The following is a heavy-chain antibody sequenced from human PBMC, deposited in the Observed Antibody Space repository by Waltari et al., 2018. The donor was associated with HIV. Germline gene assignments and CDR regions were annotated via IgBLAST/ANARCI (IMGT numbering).Heavy chain of an antibody. V-gene: IGHV3-21*01. CDR2: ISSSSSYI. CDR3: ARDPRRDPTLYYFDY. J-gene: IGHJ4*02. CDR1: GFTFGSYS. D-gene: IGHD1-26*01. Sequence: EVQLVESGGGLVKPGGCLRLSCAASGFTFGSYSMNWVRQSPGKGLEWVSSISSSSSYIYYADSVKGRFTISRDNAKNSLYLQMNSLRAEDTAVYYCARDPRRDPTLYYFDYWGQGTLVTVSS.